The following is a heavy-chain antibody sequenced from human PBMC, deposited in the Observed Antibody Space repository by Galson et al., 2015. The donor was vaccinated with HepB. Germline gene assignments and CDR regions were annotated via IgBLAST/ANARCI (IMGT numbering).Heavy chain of an antibody. CDR3: ARDRVGKDFWSGYWDHHYYGMDV. CDR1: GFTFSGQG. D-gene: IGHD3-3*01. V-gene: IGHV3-30*03. J-gene: IGHJ6*02. CDR2: ISNDGSRQ. Sequence: SLRLSCAASGFTFSGQGMHWVRQAPGEGLDWVAAISNDGSRQLYIDSVKGRFTISRDNSKNQFSLQLNSVTPEDTAVYYCARDRVGKDFWSGYWDHHYYGMDVWGQGTTVTVSS.